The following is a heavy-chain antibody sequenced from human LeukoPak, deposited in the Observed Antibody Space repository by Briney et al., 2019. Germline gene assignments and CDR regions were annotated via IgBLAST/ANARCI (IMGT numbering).Heavy chain of an antibody. CDR3: AKGSEYSSSVFDY. J-gene: IGHJ4*02. D-gene: IGHD6-6*01. Sequence: GGSLRLSCAASGFTFSSYGMHWVRQAPGKGLEWVAVIWYDGSNKYYADSAKGRFTISRDNSKNTLYLQMNSLRAEDTAVYYCAKGSEYSSSVFDYWGQGTLVTVSS. V-gene: IGHV3-33*06. CDR2: IWYDGSNK. CDR1: GFTFSSYG.